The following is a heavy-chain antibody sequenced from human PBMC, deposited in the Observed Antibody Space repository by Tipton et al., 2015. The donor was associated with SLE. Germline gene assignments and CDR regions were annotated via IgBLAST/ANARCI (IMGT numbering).Heavy chain of an antibody. CDR3: AIAVAGTLFFDY. D-gene: IGHD6-19*01. CDR1: GYTFTDYG. V-gene: IGHV1-18*01. CDR2: ISAYNGNT. Sequence: QVQLVQSGAEVKKPGASVKVSCKPSGYTFTDYGISWVRQAPGQGLEWMGWISAYNGNTNFAQNLQGRVTMTTDTSTSTAYMELRSLRSDDTAVYYCAIAVAGTLFFDYWGQGTQVTVSS. J-gene: IGHJ4*02.